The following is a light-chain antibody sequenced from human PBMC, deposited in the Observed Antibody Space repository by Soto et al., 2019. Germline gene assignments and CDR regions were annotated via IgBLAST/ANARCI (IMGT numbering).Light chain of an antibody. Sequence: QSALTQPASVSGSPGQSIAISCTGTSSDVGAYNYVSWYQQHPGKAPKLMIYDVSNRPSGVSDRFSGSKSGNTASLTISGLQAEDEADYYCSSYTNSGNDVFGTGTKVTVL. CDR2: DVS. CDR1: SSDVGAYNY. V-gene: IGLV2-14*01. CDR3: SSYTNSGNDV. J-gene: IGLJ1*01.